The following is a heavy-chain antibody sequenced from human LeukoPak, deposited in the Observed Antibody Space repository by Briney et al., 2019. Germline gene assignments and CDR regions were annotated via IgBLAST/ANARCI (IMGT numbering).Heavy chain of an antibody. V-gene: IGHV4-38-2*01. CDR1: GYSISSGYY. D-gene: IGHD6-13*01. CDR3: ARHGEQQLVLFDY. CDR2: IYHSGST. J-gene: IGHJ4*02. Sequence: PSETLSLTCAVSGYSISSGYYWGWIRQPPGKGQEWIGSIYHSGSTYYNPSLKSRVTISVDTSKNQFSLKLSSVTAADTAVYYCARHGEQQLVLFDYWGQGTLVTVSS.